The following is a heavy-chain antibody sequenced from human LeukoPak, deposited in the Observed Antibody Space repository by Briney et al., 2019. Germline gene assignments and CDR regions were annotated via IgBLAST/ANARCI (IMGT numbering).Heavy chain of an antibody. V-gene: IGHV3-21*01. CDR3: AREAALRDAFDI. J-gene: IGHJ3*02. CDR2: ISSSSSYI. D-gene: IGHD6-13*01. Sequence: PGGSLRLSCAASGFTFSSYSMNWVRQAPGKGLEWVSSISSSSSYIYYADPVKGRFTISRDNAKNSLYLQMNSLRAEDTAVYYCAREAALRDAFDIWGQGTMVTVSS. CDR1: GFTFSSYS.